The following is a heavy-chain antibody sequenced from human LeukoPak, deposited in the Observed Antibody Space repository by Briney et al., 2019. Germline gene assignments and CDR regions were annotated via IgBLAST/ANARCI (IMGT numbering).Heavy chain of an antibody. D-gene: IGHD3-22*01. CDR2: INPSGGST. Sequence: ASVKVSCKASGYTFTSYYMHWVRQAPGQGLEWMGIINPSGGSTSYAQKFQGRVAMTRDTSTSTVCMELSSLRSEDTAVYYCAREIKTYYYDSSGFSPVDYWGQGTLVTVSS. J-gene: IGHJ4*02. V-gene: IGHV1-46*01. CDR1: GYTFTSYY. CDR3: AREIKTYYYDSSGFSPVDY.